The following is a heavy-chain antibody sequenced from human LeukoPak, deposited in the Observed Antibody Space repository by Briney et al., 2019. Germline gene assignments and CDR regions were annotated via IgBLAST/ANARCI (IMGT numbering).Heavy chain of an antibody. V-gene: IGHV3-53*01. J-gene: IGHJ4*02. D-gene: IGHD3-22*01. Sequence: PGGSLRLSCAASGFTFSSYSMNWVRQAPGKGLEWVSVIYSGGSTYYADSVKGRFTISRDNSKNTLYLQMNSLRAEDTAVYYCATPAAYYYDSSGPGQTDYWGQGTLVTVSS. CDR2: IYSGGST. CDR1: GFTFSSYS. CDR3: ATPAAYYYDSSGPGQTDY.